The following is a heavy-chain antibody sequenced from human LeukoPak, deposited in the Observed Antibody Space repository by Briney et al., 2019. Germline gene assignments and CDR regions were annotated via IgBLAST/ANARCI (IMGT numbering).Heavy chain of an antibody. CDR1: GGSISSSCCY. D-gene: IGHD3-16*01. J-gene: IGHJ4*02. CDR2: TSYSGTT. Sequence: PSETLSLTCTVSGGSISSSCCYWGWIRQPPGKGLEWIGSTSYSGTTHYNPSLKSRVTVSVDTSKNQLFLKLSSVTAADTAVYYCARTTGDSAIIASHWGQGTLVTVSS. CDR3: ARTTGDSAIIASH. V-gene: IGHV4-39*01.